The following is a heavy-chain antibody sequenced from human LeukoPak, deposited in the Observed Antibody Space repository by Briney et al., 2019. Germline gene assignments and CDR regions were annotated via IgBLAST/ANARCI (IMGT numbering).Heavy chain of an antibody. J-gene: IGHJ4*02. V-gene: IGHV3-48*03. CDR2: ISSSGSTI. D-gene: IGHD2-2*01. CDR3: AKDLKVVPAAPFDY. CDR1: GFTFSSYE. Sequence: GGSLRLSCAASGFTFSSYEMNWVRQAPGKGLEWVSYISSSGSTIYYADSVKGRFTISRDNAKNSLYLQTNSLRAEDTALYYCAKDLKVVPAAPFDYWGQGTLVTVSS.